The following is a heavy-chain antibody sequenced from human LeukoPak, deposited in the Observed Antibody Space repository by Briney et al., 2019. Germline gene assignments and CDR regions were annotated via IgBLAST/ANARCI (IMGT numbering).Heavy chain of an antibody. CDR3: ARLRMPDVAFDI. V-gene: IGHV1-69*05. D-gene: IGHD3-3*01. CDR2: IIPIFGTA. J-gene: IGHJ3*02. Sequence: ASVKVSCKAPGGTFSSYAISWVRQAPGQGLEWMGRIIPIFGTANYAQKFQGRVTITTDESTSTAYMELSSLRSEDTAVYYCARLRMPDVAFDIWGQGTMVTASS. CDR1: GGTFSSYA.